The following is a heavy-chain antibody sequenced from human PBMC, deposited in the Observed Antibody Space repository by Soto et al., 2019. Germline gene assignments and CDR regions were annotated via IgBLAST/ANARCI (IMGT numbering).Heavy chain of an antibody. CDR2: IIPIFGTA. Sequence: SVKVSCEASGGTFSSYAISWVQQAPGQGLEWMGGIIPIFGTANYAQKFQGRVTITADESTSTAYMELSSLRSEDTAVYYCAREAVPVVVVAATPEYYFDYWGQGTLVTVSS. CDR3: AREAVPVVVVAATPEYYFDY. D-gene: IGHD2-15*01. V-gene: IGHV1-69*13. CDR1: GGTFSSYA. J-gene: IGHJ4*02.